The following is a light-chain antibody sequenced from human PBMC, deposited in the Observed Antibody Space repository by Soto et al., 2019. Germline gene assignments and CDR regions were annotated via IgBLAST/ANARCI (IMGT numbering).Light chain of an antibody. CDR1: QSVGTN. CDR2: GVS. J-gene: IGKJ5*01. Sequence: ERVMTQSPVTLSVSPGESVALSCRASQSVGTNLAWYQQKPGQAPSLLIYGVSTRATGIPARFSGSGSGTEFTLTISGLQSEDFAVYYCQQYNNWPITFGQGTRLEIK. V-gene: IGKV3-15*01. CDR3: QQYNNWPIT.